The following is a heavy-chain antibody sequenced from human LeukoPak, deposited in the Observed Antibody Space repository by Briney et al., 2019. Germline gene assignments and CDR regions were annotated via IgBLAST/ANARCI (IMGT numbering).Heavy chain of an antibody. Sequence: ASVKVSCKVSGYTLTELSMHWVRQAPGKGLEWMGGFDPEDGETIYAQKFQGRVTMTEDTSTDTAYMELSSLRSEDTAVYYCARRTGDYDFWSGYYKYYFDYWGQGTLVTVSS. CDR2: FDPEDGET. CDR1: GYTLTELS. D-gene: IGHD3-3*01. CDR3: ARRTGDYDFWSGYYKYYFDY. J-gene: IGHJ4*02. V-gene: IGHV1-24*01.